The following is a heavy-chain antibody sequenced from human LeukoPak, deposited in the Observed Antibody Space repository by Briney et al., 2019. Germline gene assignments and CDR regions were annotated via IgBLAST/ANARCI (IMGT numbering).Heavy chain of an antibody. J-gene: IGHJ5*02. CDR3: ARDWMWGEKVPAAT. D-gene: IGHD2-2*01. V-gene: IGHV4-59*12. CDR2: IYYSGST. Sequence: SETLSLTCTVSGGSISSYYWSWIRQPPGKGLEWIGYIYYSGSTNYKPSLKSRITMSVDTSKNQFSLKLSSVTAADTAVYYCARDWMWGEKVPAATWGQGTLVTVSS. CDR1: GGSISSYY.